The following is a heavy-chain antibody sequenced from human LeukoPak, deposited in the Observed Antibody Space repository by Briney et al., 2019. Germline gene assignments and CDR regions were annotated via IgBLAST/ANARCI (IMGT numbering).Heavy chain of an antibody. CDR1: GFTFSSYG. D-gene: IGHD3-10*02. CDR2: ISYDGSNK. CDR3: AKLFTGEYVRAFDV. V-gene: IGHV3-30*18. J-gene: IGHJ3*01. Sequence: PGRSLRLSCAASGFTFSSYGMHWVRQAPGKGLEWVAVISYDGSNKYYADSVKGRFTISRDNSKNTLYLQMNSLRAEDTAVYYCAKLFTGEYVRAFDVWGQGTMVTVSS.